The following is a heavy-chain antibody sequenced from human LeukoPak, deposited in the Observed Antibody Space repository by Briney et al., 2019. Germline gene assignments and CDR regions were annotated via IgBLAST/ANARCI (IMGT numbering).Heavy chain of an antibody. J-gene: IGHJ4*02. CDR2: ISSDGSTT. CDR3: ARDLVFWSGYYDY. Sequence: GGSLRLSCAASGFTFSSYWMHWVRQAPGKGLVWVSRISSDGSTTSYADSVKGRFTISRDNAKNTLYLQMNSLRAEDTAVYYCARDLVFWSGYYDYWGQGTLVTVSS. D-gene: IGHD3-3*01. V-gene: IGHV3-74*01. CDR1: GFTFSSYW.